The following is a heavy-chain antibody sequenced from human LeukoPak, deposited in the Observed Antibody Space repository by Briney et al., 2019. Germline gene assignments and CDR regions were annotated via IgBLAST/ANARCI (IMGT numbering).Heavy chain of an antibody. CDR1: GGSISSGDYY. CDR3: ARGYDSGSYEPHSFDY. V-gene: IGHV4-30-4*01. J-gene: IGHJ4*02. CDR2: IYYSGST. Sequence: SQTLTLTCTVSGGSISSGDYYWSWIRQPPGKGLEWIGYIYYSGSTYYNPSLKSRVTISVDTSKNQFSLKLSSVTAADTAVYYCARGYDSGSYEPHSFDYWGQGTLVTVSS. D-gene: IGHD1-26*01.